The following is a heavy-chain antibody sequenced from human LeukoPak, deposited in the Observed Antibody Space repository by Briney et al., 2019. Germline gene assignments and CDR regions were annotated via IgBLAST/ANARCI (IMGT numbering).Heavy chain of an antibody. J-gene: IGHJ4*02. D-gene: IGHD3-22*01. CDR2: IYYSGST. CDR3: ARLLYDRSGYYYFDF. V-gene: IGHV4-59*08. Sequence: SETLSLTCTVSGGSISSYYWSWIRQPPGKGLEWIGYIYYSGSTNYNPSLKSRVTMSVDTSRNQFSLRLTSVTAADTAVYYCARLLYDRSGYYYFDFWGQGTLVTVSS. CDR1: GGSISSYY.